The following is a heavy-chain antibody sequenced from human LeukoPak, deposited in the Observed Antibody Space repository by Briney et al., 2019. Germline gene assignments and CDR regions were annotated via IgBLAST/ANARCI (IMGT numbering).Heavy chain of an antibody. CDR1: GGSLSSGGYY. CDR3: ARVFRDYYFDY. Sequence: SETLSLTCTVSGGSLSSGGYYWSWIRQPPGKGLEWTGYIYHSGSTYYNPSLKSRVTISVDRSKNQFSLKLSSVTAADTAVYYCARVFRDYYFDYWGQGTLVTVSS. CDR2: IYHSGST. D-gene: IGHD5-24*01. V-gene: IGHV4-30-2*01. J-gene: IGHJ4*02.